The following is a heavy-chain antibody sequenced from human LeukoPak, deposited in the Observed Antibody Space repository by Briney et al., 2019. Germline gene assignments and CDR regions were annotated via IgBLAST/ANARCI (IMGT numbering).Heavy chain of an antibody. CDR3: ATDPFSSSWFGPGDY. V-gene: IGHV1-24*01. CDR2: FDPEDGET. Sequence: GASVKVSCKVSGYTLTELSMHWVRQAPGKGLEWMGGFDPEDGETIYAQKFQGRVTMTEDTSTDTAYMELSSLSSEDTAVYYCATDPFSSSWFGPGDYWGQGTLVTVSS. D-gene: IGHD6-13*01. CDR1: GYTLTELS. J-gene: IGHJ4*02.